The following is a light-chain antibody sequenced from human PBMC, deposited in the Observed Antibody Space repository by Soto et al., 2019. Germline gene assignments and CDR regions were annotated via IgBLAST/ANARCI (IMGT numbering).Light chain of an antibody. Sequence: DVQMTQSPSSLSASMGDSLTITCRASQGISSWLAWYQQKPGRAPKLLIYTASSLQGGAPSRFTGSGSGTDFTLTITSLQPDDIAVYYCQQGNSFPLTVGGGTKVDIK. V-gene: IGKV1-12*01. CDR2: TAS. CDR1: QGISSW. J-gene: IGKJ4*01. CDR3: QQGNSFPLT.